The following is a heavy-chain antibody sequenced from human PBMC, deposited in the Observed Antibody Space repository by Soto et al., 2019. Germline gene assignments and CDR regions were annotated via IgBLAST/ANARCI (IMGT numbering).Heavy chain of an antibody. Sequence: VAAVKVSGKASGDSFTDYHIHWVRQAPGQGLEWLGRINPKSGGTSTAQKFQGWVTMTRDRSISTVYMELTRLRSDDTAVYFCARGHSTDCSNGVCSFFYNHEMDVWGQGTTVTVSS. J-gene: IGHJ6*02. D-gene: IGHD2-8*01. CDR3: ARGHSTDCSNGVCSFFYNHEMDV. CDR2: INPKSGGT. V-gene: IGHV1-2*04. CDR1: GDSFTDYH.